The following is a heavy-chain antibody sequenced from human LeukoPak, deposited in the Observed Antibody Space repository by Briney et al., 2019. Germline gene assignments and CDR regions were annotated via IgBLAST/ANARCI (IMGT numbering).Heavy chain of an antibody. CDR1: GGSISSYY. J-gene: IGHJ5*02. Sequence: SETLSLTCTVSGGSISSYYWSWIRQPPGKGLEWIGEINHSGSTNYNPSLKSRVTISVDTSKNQFSLKLSSVTAADTAVYYCARGSGSYYMIWFDPWGQGTLVTVSS. V-gene: IGHV4-34*01. CDR3: ARGSGSYYMIWFDP. D-gene: IGHD3-10*01. CDR2: INHSGST.